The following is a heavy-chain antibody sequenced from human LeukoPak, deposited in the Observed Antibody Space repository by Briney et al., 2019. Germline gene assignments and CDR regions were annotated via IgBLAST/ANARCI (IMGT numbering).Heavy chain of an antibody. CDR2: IYYSGST. V-gene: IGHV4-59*11. CDR1: GGSISSHY. J-gene: IGHJ6*03. Sequence: SETLSLTCTVSGGSISSHYWSWIRQPPGKGLEWIGYIYYSGSTNYNPSLKSRVTISVDTSKTQFSLKLSSVTAADTAVYYCARARGFDDFWSWNYYYYMDVWGKGTTVTVSS. D-gene: IGHD3-3*01. CDR3: ARARGFDDFWSWNYYYYMDV.